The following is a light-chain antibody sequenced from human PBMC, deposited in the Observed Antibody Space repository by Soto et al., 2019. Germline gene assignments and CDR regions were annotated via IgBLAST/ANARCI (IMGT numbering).Light chain of an antibody. CDR1: QSVRTK. CDR2: GAS. CDR3: QQYNIWPLT. V-gene: IGKV3-15*01. J-gene: IGKJ4*01. Sequence: EIVMTQSPDTLYVSPGEGATLSCRDSQSVRTKLAWYQQTPGQAPRLLISGASTRVTGIPARFSGSGSGAEFTLTISSLQSDDFAVDYCQQYNIWPLTFGGGTQVDIK.